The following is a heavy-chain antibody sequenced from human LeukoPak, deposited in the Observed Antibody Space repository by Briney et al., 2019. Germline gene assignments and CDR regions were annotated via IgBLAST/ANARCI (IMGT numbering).Heavy chain of an antibody. D-gene: IGHD2-15*01. CDR3: ARGLGYHQH. CDR1: GYSISSGYY. V-gene: IGHV4-38-2*02. CDR2: IYQSGST. J-gene: IGHJ1*01. Sequence: SETLTLTCSVSGYSISSGYYWGWIRQSPGKGLEWIGSIYQSGSTYYNPSLKSRVTISVDTSKNQFSLKLSSVTAADTAVYYCARGLGYHQHWGQGTLVTVSS.